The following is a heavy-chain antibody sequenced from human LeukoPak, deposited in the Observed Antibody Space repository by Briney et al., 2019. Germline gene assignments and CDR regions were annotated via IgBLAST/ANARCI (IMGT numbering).Heavy chain of an antibody. CDR1: GFTFSDYY. J-gene: IGHJ4*02. CDR2: ISSGSYHT. CDR3: AGADYSNHRDDY. Sequence: GGSLRLSCAASGFTFSDYYMSWIRQTPGKGLEWVSDISSGSYHTNYADSVKGRFTISRDNAKNSLYLQMNSLRAEDTAVYYCAGADYSNHRDDYWGQGTLVTVSS. V-gene: IGHV3-11*06. D-gene: IGHD4-11*01.